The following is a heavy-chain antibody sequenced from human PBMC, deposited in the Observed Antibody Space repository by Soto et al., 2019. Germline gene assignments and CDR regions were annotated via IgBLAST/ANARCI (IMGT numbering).Heavy chain of an antibody. Sequence: EASVKVSCKASGGTFSSYAISWVRQAPGQGLEWMGWINPNSGGANYAQKFQGWVTMTRDTSISTAYMELSRLRSDDTAVYYCARDSAVRGRNDAFDIWGQGTMVTVSS. CDR3: ARDSAVRGRNDAFDI. CDR2: INPNSGGA. J-gene: IGHJ3*02. CDR1: GGTFSSYA. D-gene: IGHD4-17*01. V-gene: IGHV1-2*04.